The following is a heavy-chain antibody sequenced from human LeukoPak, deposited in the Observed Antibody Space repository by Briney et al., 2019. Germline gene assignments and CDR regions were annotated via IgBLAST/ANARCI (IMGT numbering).Heavy chain of an antibody. V-gene: IGHV5-51*01. J-gene: IGHJ4*02. CDR2: LYPGDSET. CDR3: ARALYCNSASCYGFDY. Sequence: GESLKISCQGSGYSFSTYWIGWVRQMPGKGLEWVGILYPGDSETRYSPSFQGQVTISADKSISTAYLQWSSLKASDIAMYYCARALYCNSASCYGFDYWGQGTLVTVSS. D-gene: IGHD2-2*01. CDR1: GYSFSTYW.